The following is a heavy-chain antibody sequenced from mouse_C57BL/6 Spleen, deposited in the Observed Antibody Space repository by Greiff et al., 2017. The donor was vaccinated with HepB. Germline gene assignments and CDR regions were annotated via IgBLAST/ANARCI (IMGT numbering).Heavy chain of an antibody. J-gene: IGHJ1*03. CDR1: GYSITSGYY. CDR2: ISYDGSN. V-gene: IGHV3-6*01. Sequence: EVKLMESGPGLVKPSQSLSLTCSVPGYSITSGYYWNWIRQFPGNKLEWMGYISYDGSNNYNPSLKNRISITRDTSKNQFFLKLNSVTTEDTATYYCARGGGNWYFDVWGTGTTVTVSS. CDR3: ARGGGNWYFDV.